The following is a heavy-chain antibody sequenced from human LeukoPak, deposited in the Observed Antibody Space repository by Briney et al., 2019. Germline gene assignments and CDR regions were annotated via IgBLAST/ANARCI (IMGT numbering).Heavy chain of an antibody. CDR1: GYTLTELS. CDR2: FDPEDGET. D-gene: IGHD1-26*01. V-gene: IGHV1-24*01. Sequence: ASVKVSCKVSGYTLTELSMHWVRQAPGKGLEWMGGFDPEDGETFYAQKFQGRVTMTEDTSTDTAYMEVSSLTSEDTAVYYCVTDLSDDSACYYNFGYWGQGTLVTVSS. CDR3: VTDLSDDSACYYNFGY. J-gene: IGHJ4*02.